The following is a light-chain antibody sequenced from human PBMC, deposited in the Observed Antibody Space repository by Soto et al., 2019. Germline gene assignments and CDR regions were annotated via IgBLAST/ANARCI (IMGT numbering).Light chain of an antibody. V-gene: IGLV1-40*01. J-gene: IGLJ3*02. Sequence: QSVLTQPPSVSGAPGQTITISCTGSSSNIGADFGVHWYQQLPGAAPKLVIFVNTNRTSGVPDRFSGSKSGTSASLAITGLQAEDEDEYYCQSYDRSLSGWVFGTGTKLTVL. CDR1: SSNIGADFG. CDR2: VNT. CDR3: QSYDRSLSGWV.